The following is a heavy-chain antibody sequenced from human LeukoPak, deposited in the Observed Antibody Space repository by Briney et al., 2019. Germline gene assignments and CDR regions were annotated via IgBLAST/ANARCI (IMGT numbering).Heavy chain of an antibody. V-gene: IGHV3-21*01. CDR2: ITSSSSNI. D-gene: IGHD3-10*01. CDR3: ATVRGEVDY. Sequence: PGGSLRLSCAASGFTFSKYNMNWVRQAPGKGLEWVSSITSSSSNIYYADSVKGRFTISRDNAKNSLYLQMNSLRAEDTAVYYCATVRGEVDYWGQGTLVTVSS. J-gene: IGHJ4*02. CDR1: GFTFSKYN.